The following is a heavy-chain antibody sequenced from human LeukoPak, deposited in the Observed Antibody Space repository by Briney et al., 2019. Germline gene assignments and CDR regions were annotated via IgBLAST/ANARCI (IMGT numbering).Heavy chain of an antibody. CDR3: ASSYYDFWSGPVGAFDI. CDR2: IYTSGST. CDR1: GGSISSYIYY. J-gene: IGHJ3*02. Sequence: PSETLSLTCTVSGGSISSYIYYWSWIRQPAGKGLEWIGRIYTSGSTNYNPSLKSRVTISVDTSKNQFSLKLSSVTAADTAVYYCASSYYDFWSGPVGAFDIWGQGTMVTVSS. V-gene: IGHV4-61*02. D-gene: IGHD3-3*01.